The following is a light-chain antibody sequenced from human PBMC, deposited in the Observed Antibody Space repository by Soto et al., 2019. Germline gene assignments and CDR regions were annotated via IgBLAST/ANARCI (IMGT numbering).Light chain of an antibody. Sequence: DTQMTQSPSAMSASVGDRVTITCRASRDITNYVAWFQQKPGQVPKRLIYAASSLHRGVPSRFSGSGSGTEFTLTISXLXPEDFATYYCLQHNTYPHTFGQGTKLEIK. CDR2: AAS. CDR1: RDITNY. V-gene: IGKV1-17*03. J-gene: IGKJ2*01. CDR3: LQHNTYPHT.